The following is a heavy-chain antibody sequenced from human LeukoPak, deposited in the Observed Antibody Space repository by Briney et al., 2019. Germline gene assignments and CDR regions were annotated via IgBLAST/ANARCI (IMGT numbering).Heavy chain of an antibody. J-gene: IGHJ4*02. CDR2: IRYDGSNK. CDR3: ARERGSMVRGVIITPSLDY. D-gene: IGHD3-10*01. CDR1: GFTFSSYG. V-gene: IGHV3-30*02. Sequence: PGRSLRLSCAASGFTFSSYGMHWVRQAPGKGLEWVAFIRYDGSNKYYADSVKGRFTISRDNSKNTLYLQMNSLRAEDTAAYYCARERGSMVRGVIITPSLDYWGQGTLVTVSS.